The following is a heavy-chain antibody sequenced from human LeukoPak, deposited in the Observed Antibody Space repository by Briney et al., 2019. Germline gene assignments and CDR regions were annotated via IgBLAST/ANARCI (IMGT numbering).Heavy chain of an antibody. J-gene: IGHJ4*02. CDR3: AHRRVINTFYYFNY. Sequence: SGPTLVNPTQTLTLTCTFSGFSLRTSGEGVGWIRQPPGKALEWLALIFWDDDKRFSPSLKNRLTITKDTSKNQVVLTMTNMDPVDTATYYCAHRRVINTFYYFNYWGQGTLVTVSS. V-gene: IGHV2-5*02. CDR2: IFWDDDK. D-gene: IGHD3-22*01. CDR1: GFSLRTSGEG.